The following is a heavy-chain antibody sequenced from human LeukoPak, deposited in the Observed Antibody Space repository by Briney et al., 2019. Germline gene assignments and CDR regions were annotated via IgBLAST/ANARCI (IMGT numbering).Heavy chain of an antibody. CDR3: ATLVHSWEWFDP. V-gene: IGHV1-24*01. CDR1: GYTLTELS. Sequence: ASVKVSCKVSGYTLTELSMHWVRQAPGKGLEWMGGFDPEDGETIYAQKFQGRVTMTEDTSTDTAYMELSSLRSEDTAVYYCATLVHSWEWFDPWGQGTLVTVSS. D-gene: IGHD1-1*01. J-gene: IGHJ5*02. CDR2: FDPEDGET.